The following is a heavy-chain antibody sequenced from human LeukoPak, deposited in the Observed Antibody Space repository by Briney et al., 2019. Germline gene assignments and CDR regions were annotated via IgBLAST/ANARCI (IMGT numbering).Heavy chain of an antibody. CDR1: GFTFSDYF. CDR2: IRSSSSYT. J-gene: IGHJ4*02. Sequence: GGSLRLSCAASGFTFSDYFMSWIRQAPGKGLEWVSYIRSSSSYTNYADSVKGRFTISRDNAKNSLYLQMNSLRAEDTAVYYCARGYYDNSGYYFPFDYWGQGTLVTVSS. V-gene: IGHV3-11*06. CDR3: ARGYYDNSGYYFPFDY. D-gene: IGHD3-22*01.